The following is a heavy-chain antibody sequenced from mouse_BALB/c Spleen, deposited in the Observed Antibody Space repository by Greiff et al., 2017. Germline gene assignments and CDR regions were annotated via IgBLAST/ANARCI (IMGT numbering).Heavy chain of an antibody. CDR1: GYSITSGYY. CDR2: ISYDGSN. J-gene: IGHJ4*01. D-gene: IGHD2-14*01. Sequence: ESGPGLVKPSQSLSLTCSVTGYSITSGYYWNWIRQFPGNKLEWMGYISYDGSNNYNPSLKNRISITRDTSKNQFFLKLNSVTTEDTATYYCAREDRYPYYAMDYWGQGTSVTVSS. V-gene: IGHV3-6*02. CDR3: AREDRYPYYAMDY.